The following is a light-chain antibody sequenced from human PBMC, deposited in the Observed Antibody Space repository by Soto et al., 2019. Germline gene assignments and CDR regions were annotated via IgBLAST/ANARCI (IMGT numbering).Light chain of an antibody. J-gene: IGLJ2*01. CDR3: GAWDSSLMGVV. Sequence: QSALTQPPSVSAAPGQKVTISCSGSSSNVGNNYVSWYQQLPGTAPKLLIYDNNKRPSGIPDRFSGSKSATSATLDITALQTGDEADYYCGAWDSSLMGVVFGGGTQLTVL. CDR2: DNN. V-gene: IGLV1-51*01. CDR1: SSNVGNNY.